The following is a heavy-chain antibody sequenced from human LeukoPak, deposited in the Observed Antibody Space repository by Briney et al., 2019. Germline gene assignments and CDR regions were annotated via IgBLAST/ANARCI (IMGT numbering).Heavy chain of an antibody. CDR2: ISYDGSNK. V-gene: IGHV3-30*18. J-gene: IGHJ6*04. CDR3: AKDREYQLPRTYYYYGMDV. Sequence: RRSLRLSCAASGFTFSSYGMHWVRQAPGKGLEWVAVISYDGSNKYYADSVKGRFTISRDNSKNTLYLQMNSLRAEDTAVYYCAKDREYQLPRTYYYYGMDVWGKGTTVTVSS. CDR1: GFTFSSYG. D-gene: IGHD2-2*01.